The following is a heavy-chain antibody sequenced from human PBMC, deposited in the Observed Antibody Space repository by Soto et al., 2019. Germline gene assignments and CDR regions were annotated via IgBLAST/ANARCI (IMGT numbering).Heavy chain of an antibody. D-gene: IGHD4-17*01. CDR1: GFIFSTYA. CDR2: ISSSGGST. CDR3: AHPRGYGVFDAVDI. V-gene: IGHV3-23*01. J-gene: IGHJ3*02. Sequence: GGSLRLSCAASGFIFSTYAMNWVRQAPGKGLECVSAISSSGGSTYYAESVRGRFTISRDNSINTLYLQMSSLRTEDTAVYYCAHPRGYGVFDAVDIWGQGTMVTVSS.